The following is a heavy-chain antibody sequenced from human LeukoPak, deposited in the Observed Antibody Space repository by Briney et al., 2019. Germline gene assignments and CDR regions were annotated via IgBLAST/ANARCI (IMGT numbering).Heavy chain of an antibody. D-gene: IGHD2-2*01. Sequence: SEKVSCKASGGTFSSYAISWVRQAPGQGLEWMGGIIPIFGTANYAQKFQGRVTITADESTSTAYMELSSLRSEDTAVYYCARDYCSSTSCYHYFDYWGQGTLVTVSS. CDR1: GGTFSSYA. V-gene: IGHV1-69*13. CDR2: IIPIFGTA. J-gene: IGHJ4*02. CDR3: ARDYCSSTSCYHYFDY.